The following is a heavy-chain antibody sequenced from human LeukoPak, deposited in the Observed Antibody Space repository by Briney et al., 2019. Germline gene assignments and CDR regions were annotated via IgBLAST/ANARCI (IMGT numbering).Heavy chain of an antibody. CDR2: INPNSGGT. V-gene: IGHV1-2*06. CDR3: ARSIPVRYDILDP. Sequence: ASVKVSCKASGYTFTGYYMHWVRQAPGQGLEWMGRINPNSGGTNYAQKFQGRVTMTRDTSISTAYMELSRLRSDDTAVYYCARSIPVRYDILDPWGQGTLVTVSS. J-gene: IGHJ5*02. D-gene: IGHD3-9*01. CDR1: GYTFTGYY.